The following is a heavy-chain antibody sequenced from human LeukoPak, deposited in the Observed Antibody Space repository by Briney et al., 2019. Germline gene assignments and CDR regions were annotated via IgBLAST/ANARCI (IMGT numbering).Heavy chain of an antibody. CDR2: LYHPDST. CDR1: GYPINDAYY. V-gene: IGHV4-38-2*01. J-gene: IGHJ6*03. Sequence: PSETLSLTCGVPGYPINDAYYWVWSRQPPGKGLEWIGSLYHPDSTYYNPSLKSRVTMSVDTSRNQFSLRLSFVTAADTAVYYCARQHDSYFYYYLDLWGTGITVTVSS. D-gene: IGHD6-13*01. CDR3: ARQHDSYFYYYLDL.